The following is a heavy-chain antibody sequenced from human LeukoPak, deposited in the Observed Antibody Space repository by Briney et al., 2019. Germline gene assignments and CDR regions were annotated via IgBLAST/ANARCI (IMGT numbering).Heavy chain of an antibody. CDR2: IYYSGST. D-gene: IGHD4-23*01. V-gene: IGHV4-39*07. CDR3: ARLSGGGGY. Sequence: SETLSLTCTVSGGSISSSSYYWGWIRQPPGKGLEWIGSIYYSGSTYYNPSLKSRVTISVDTSKNQFSLKLSSVTAADTAVYYCARLSGGGGYWGQGTLVTVSS. CDR1: GGSISSSSYY. J-gene: IGHJ4*02.